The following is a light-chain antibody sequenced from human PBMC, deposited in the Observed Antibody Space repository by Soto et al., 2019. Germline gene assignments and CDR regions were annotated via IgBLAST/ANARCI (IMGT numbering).Light chain of an antibody. CDR2: HAS. Sequence: EVVLTQSPATLSLSPGDRAALSCKAIQSVHNYLSWYQHKPGQAPKLLIYHASNRAAVVPARFRGSGSGTEDTLTINSRVPEDFVVYYCQQRSNWPPITFGQGTRLEIK. CDR1: QSVHNY. CDR3: QQRSNWPPIT. V-gene: IGKV3-11*01. J-gene: IGKJ5*01.